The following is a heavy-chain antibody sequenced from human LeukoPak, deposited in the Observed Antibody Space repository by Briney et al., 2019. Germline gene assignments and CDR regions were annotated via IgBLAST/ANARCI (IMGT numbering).Heavy chain of an antibody. J-gene: IGHJ6*02. CDR3: ARDTLDRIAAAGGLYYYYYYGMDV. Sequence: EGSLRLSCAASGFTVSSNYMSWVRQAPGKGLEWVSVIYSGGSTYYADSVKGRFTISRDNSKNTLYLQMNSLRAEDTAVYYCARDTLDRIAAAGGLYYYYYYGMDVWGRGTTVTVSS. CDR1: GFTVSSNY. V-gene: IGHV3-53*01. D-gene: IGHD6-13*01. CDR2: IYSGGST.